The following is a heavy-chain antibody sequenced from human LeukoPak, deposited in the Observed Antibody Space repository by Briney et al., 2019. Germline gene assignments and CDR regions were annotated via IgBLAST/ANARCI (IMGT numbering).Heavy chain of an antibody. CDR1: GFIFSSYS. CDR2: ISSSSSHI. J-gene: IGHJ3*02. Sequence: PGGSLRLSCAASGFIFSSYSMNWVRQAPGKGLECVSSISSSSSHIFYADSVKGRFTISRDNAKNSLYLQMNSLRAEDTAVYYCARSSSPCDIWGQGTMVTVSS. V-gene: IGHV3-21*01. CDR3: ARSSSPCDI.